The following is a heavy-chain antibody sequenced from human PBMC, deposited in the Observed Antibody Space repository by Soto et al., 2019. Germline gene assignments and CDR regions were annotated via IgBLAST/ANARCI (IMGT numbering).Heavy chain of an antibody. CDR3: AKETYCSSTSCYLYFDY. CDR1: GFTFSSYA. D-gene: IGHD2-2*01. CDR2: ISGSGGST. J-gene: IGHJ4*02. V-gene: IGHV3-23*01. Sequence: EVQLLESGGGLVQPGGSLRLSCAASGFTFSSYAMSWVRQAPGKGLEWVSAISGSGGSTYYADSVKGRFTISRDNSKNTLYLQMNSLRVEDTAVYYCAKETYCSSTSCYLYFDYWGQGTLVTVSS.